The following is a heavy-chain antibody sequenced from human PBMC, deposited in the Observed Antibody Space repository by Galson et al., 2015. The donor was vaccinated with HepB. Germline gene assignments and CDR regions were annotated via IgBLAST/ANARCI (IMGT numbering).Heavy chain of an antibody. J-gene: IGHJ5*02. V-gene: IGHV3-74*01. CDR2: INTDGSAT. CDR3: ARDQSVYAPS. D-gene: IGHD2-2*01. Sequence: SLRLSCAASGFGFSSSWMQWVRRAPGKGLVWVSRINTDGSATSYADSVKGRFTISRDNAKNTLYLQMNSLRVEETAVYYCARDQSVYAPSWGQGILVTVS. CDR1: GFGFSSSW.